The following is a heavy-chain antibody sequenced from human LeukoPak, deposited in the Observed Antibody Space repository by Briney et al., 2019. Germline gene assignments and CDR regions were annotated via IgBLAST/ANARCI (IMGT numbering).Heavy chain of an antibody. CDR1: GFTVSSNY. V-gene: IGHV3-53*01. Sequence: GGSLRLSCAASGFTVSSNYMSWVRQAPGKGLEWVSVIYSGGSTYYADSVKGRFTISRDNSKNTLYLQMNSLRAEDTAVYYCARVGAYGGNPTDHWGQGTLVTVSS. D-gene: IGHD4-23*01. J-gene: IGHJ4*02. CDR3: ARVGAYGGNPTDH. CDR2: IYSGGST.